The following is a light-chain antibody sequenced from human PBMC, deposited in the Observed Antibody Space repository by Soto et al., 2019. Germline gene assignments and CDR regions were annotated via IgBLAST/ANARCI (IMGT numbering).Light chain of an antibody. Sequence: EIVLTQSPGTLSLSPGERATLSCRASQSVRSSYLAWYQQKPGQAPRLLIYGASSRATGIPDRFSGSGSGTDFILTISRLETEDFAVYYCQQYGSSPWTFGQGTKVEIK. J-gene: IGKJ1*01. CDR2: GAS. CDR1: QSVRSSY. CDR3: QQYGSSPWT. V-gene: IGKV3-20*01.